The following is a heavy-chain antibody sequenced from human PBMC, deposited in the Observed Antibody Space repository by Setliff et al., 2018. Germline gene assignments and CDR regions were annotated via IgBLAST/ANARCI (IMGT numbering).Heavy chain of an antibody. CDR2: IFYSGSA. V-gene: IGHV4-59*08. CDR3: ARQDRFYDRSVFVEYFQH. J-gene: IGHJ1*01. CDR1: GGSISPYY. D-gene: IGHD3-22*01. Sequence: SETLSLTCSVSGGSISPYYWIWIRQSPGKGLEWIGYIFYSGSAKYNPSLESRVTMSVDTSKNQISLKLTSVTAADTAVYYCARQDRFYDRSVFVEYFQHWGQGALVTVSS.